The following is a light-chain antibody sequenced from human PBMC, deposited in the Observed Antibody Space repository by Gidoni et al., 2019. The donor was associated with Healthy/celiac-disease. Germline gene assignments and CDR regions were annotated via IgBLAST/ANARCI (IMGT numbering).Light chain of an antibody. CDR3: QQRSNWPRT. V-gene: IGKV3-11*01. J-gene: IGKJ4*01. Sequence: EIVLTQSPATLSLSPGERATLSCRASQSVSSYLAWYQQKPGQAPRLLIYDASNRATGIPARFSGRGSGTDFTLTISSLEPEDFAFYYCQQRSNWPRTFGGGTKVEIK. CDR1: QSVSSY. CDR2: DAS.